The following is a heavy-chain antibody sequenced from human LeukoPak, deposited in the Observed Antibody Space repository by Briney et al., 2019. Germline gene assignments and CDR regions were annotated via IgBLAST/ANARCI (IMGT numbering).Heavy chain of an antibody. Sequence: GASVKVSCKASGYTFTSYGISWVRQAPGQGLEWMGWISGYTGNTKYAQKLQGRVTMTTDTSASTAYMDLRSLRSNDTAMYYCARTIRSTSYFDSWGQRILVTVSS. CDR3: ARTIRSTSYFDS. CDR1: GYTFTSYG. CDR2: ISGYTGNT. D-gene: IGHD2-2*01. J-gene: IGHJ4*02. V-gene: IGHV1-18*01.